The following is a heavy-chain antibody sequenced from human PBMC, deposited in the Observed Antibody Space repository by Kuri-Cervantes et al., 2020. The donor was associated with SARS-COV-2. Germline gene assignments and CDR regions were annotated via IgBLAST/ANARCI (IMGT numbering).Heavy chain of an antibody. Sequence: SETLSLTCAVSGYSISSGYYWGWIRQPPGKGLEWIGEINHSGSTNYNPSLKSRVTISVDTSKNQFSLKLSSVTAADTAVYYCARDQGGYYMDVWAKGPRSPSP. V-gene: IGHV4-38-2*02. CDR1: GYSISSGYY. D-gene: IGHD3-16*01. CDR2: INHSGST. CDR3: ARDQGGYYMDV. J-gene: IGHJ6*03.